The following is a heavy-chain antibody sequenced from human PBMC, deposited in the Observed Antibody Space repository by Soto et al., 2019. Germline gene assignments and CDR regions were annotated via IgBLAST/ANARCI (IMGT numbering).Heavy chain of an antibody. CDR2: ISGSGGST. J-gene: IGHJ4*02. D-gene: IGHD3-10*01. V-gene: IGHV3-23*01. Sequence: GGSLRLSCAASGFTFSSYAMSWVRQAPGKGLEWVSAISGSGGSTYYADSVKGRFTISRDNSKNTLYLQMNSLRAEDTAVYYCARDLYGSGSYPLFDYWGQGTLVTVSS. CDR1: GFTFSSYA. CDR3: ARDLYGSGSYPLFDY.